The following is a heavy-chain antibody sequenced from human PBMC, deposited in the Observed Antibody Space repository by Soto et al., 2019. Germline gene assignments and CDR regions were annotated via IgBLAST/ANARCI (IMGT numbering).Heavy chain of an antibody. J-gene: IGHJ4*02. Sequence: GSVNVSCKASGYTFTSYAMHWVRQAPGQRLEWMGWINAGNGNTKYSQKFQGRVTITRDTSASTAYMELSSLRSEDTAVYYCARGHASGWRFDYWGQGTMVTVSS. V-gene: IGHV1-3*01. D-gene: IGHD6-19*01. CDR2: INAGNGNT. CDR3: ARGHASGWRFDY. CDR1: GYTFTSYA.